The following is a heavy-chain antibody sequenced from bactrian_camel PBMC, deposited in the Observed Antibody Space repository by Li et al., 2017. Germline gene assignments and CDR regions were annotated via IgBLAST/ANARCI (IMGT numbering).Heavy chain of an antibody. Sequence: HVQLVESGGGSVQAGGSLRLSCKVSGHSRGSNCVGWYRLPPGRAPAEREGIAAVRRDGGETWYAGSVKGRFTISQDSARNTVYLQMSRLGPEDSAVYYCAAIMPAFRRPCGSWFEAQGHLNYWGQGTQVTVS. CDR2: VRRDGGET. V-gene: IGHV3S45*01. CDR1: GHSRGSNC. J-gene: IGHJ4*01. CDR3: AAIMPAFRRPCGSWFEAQGHLNY. D-gene: IGHD6*01.